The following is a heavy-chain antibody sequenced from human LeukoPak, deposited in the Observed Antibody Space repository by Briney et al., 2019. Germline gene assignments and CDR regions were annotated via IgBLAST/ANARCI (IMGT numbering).Heavy chain of an antibody. Sequence: GGSLRLSCAASGFTFSSYSMNWVRQAPGKGLEWVSYISSSSSTIYYADSVKGRFTISRDNAKNSLYLQMNSLRAEDTAVYYCARVRNYYDSSGYYYAWGQGALVTVSS. V-gene: IGHV3-48*01. CDR3: ARVRNYYDSSGYYYA. D-gene: IGHD3-22*01. CDR1: GFTFSSYS. J-gene: IGHJ5*02. CDR2: ISSSSSTI.